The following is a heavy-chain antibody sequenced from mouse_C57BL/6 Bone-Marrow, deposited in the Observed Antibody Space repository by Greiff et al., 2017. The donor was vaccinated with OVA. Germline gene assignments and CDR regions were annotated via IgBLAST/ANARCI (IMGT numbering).Heavy chain of an antibody. Sequence: EVMLVESGPELVKPGASVKMSCKASGYTFTDYNMHWVKQSHGKSLEWIGYINPNNGGTSYNQKFKGKATLTVNKSSSTAYMELRSLTSEDSAVYYCASSYGSYWFAYWGQGTLVTVSA. D-gene: IGHD1-1*01. J-gene: IGHJ3*01. V-gene: IGHV1-22*01. CDR1: GYTFTDYN. CDR2: INPNNGGT. CDR3: ASSYGSYWFAY.